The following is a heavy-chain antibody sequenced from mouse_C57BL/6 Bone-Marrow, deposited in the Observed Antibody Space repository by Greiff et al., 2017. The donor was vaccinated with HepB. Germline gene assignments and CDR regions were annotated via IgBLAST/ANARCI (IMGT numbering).Heavy chain of an antibody. Sequence: EVKVEESGGGLVKPGGSLKLSCAASGFTFSDYGMHWVRQAPEKGLEWVAYISSGSSTIYYADTVKGRFTISRDNAKNTLFLQMTSLRSEDTAMYYCARLTYYSNDYWGQGTTLTVSS. CDR1: GFTFSDYG. CDR3: ARLTYYSNDY. CDR2: ISSGSSTI. D-gene: IGHD2-5*01. V-gene: IGHV5-17*01. J-gene: IGHJ2*01.